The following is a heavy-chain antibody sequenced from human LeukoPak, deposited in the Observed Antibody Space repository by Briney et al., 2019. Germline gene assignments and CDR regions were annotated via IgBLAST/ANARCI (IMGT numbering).Heavy chain of an antibody. Sequence: SQTLSLTCAISGDSVSNNSTAWNWIRQSSSRGLEWLGRTYYRSKWYNDYAVSMRSRITIKPDTSKNQLSLQFNSVTPEDTAVYYCARGYSLNNWGQGTLVTVSS. CDR1: GDSVSNNSTA. D-gene: IGHD2-15*01. J-gene: IGHJ4*02. CDR3: ARGYSLNN. CDR2: TYYRSKWYN. V-gene: IGHV6-1*01.